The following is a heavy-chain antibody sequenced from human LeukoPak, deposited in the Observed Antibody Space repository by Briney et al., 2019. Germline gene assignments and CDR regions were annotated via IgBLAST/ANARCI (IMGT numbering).Heavy chain of an antibody. CDR3: AKGGGAGSYYYGYFDS. Sequence: GRSLRLSCAASGFTFDEYAMYWVRQAPGKGLEWVSGISRNGGVTGYADSVKGRFTISRDSAKNSLALQMNSLRAEDTAFYYCAKGGGAGSYYYGYFDSWGQGTLVTVSS. V-gene: IGHV3-9*01. CDR1: GFTFDEYA. CDR2: ISRNGGVT. J-gene: IGHJ4*02. D-gene: IGHD3-10*01.